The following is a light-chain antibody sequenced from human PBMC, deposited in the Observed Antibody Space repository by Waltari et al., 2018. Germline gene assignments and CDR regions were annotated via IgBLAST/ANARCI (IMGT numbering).Light chain of an antibody. CDR1: SSDVGAYKY. J-gene: IGLJ3*02. V-gene: IGLV2-14*03. CDR3: SSYTTSRTWV. CDR2: DAS. Sequence: QSALTQPASVSGSPGQSITISCLGSSSDVGAYKYVSWFQQHPGKAPKLIIYDASTRPSGTSDRFSGSKSGNTASLTISGLQAEDEADYYCSSYTTSRTWVFGGGTKLTVL.